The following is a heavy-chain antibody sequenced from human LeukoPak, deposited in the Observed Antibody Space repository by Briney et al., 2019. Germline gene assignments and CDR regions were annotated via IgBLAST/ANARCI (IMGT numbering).Heavy chain of an antibody. CDR3: ARYIVSYPHDAFDI. D-gene: IGHD1-26*01. V-gene: IGHV4-34*01. CDR1: GFTFSSYS. Sequence: GSLRLSCAASGFTFSSYSMHWVRQAPGKGLEWIGEINHSGSTNYNPSLKSRVTISVDTSKKQFSLKLSSVTAADTAFYYCARYIVSYPHDAFDIWGQGTMVTVSS. J-gene: IGHJ3*02. CDR2: INHSGST.